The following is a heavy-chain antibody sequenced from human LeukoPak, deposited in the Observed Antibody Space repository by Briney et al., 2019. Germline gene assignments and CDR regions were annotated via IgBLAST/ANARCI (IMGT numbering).Heavy chain of an antibody. CDR2: INHSGST. V-gene: IGHV4-34*01. CDR1: GGXFSGYY. Sequence: PSGTLSLTCAVYGGXFSGYYWSWIRQPPGKGLEWIGEINHSGSTNYNPSLKSRVTISVDTSKNQFSLKLSSVTAADTAVYYCARGSTRPRYSSSPTGFDYWAKRSASRYSSSPTGFDYWGQGTLVTVSS. CDR3: ARGSTRPRYSSSPTGFDYWAKRSASRYSSSPTGFDY. D-gene: IGHD6-13*01. J-gene: IGHJ4*02.